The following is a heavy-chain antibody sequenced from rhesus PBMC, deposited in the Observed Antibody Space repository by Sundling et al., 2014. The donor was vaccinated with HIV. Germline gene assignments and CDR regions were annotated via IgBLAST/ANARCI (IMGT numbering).Heavy chain of an antibody. CDR2: INSASSYI. J-gene: IGHJ4*01. V-gene: IGHV3-136*01. CDR3: TRWVYGDF. D-gene: IGHD6-13*01. Sequence: EVQLVESGGGLVQPGGSLRLSCAASGFTFSSYGMSWVRQAPGKGLEWVSSINSASSYIYYADSVKGRFTISRDNAKNSLSLQMNSLRAEDTAVYYCTRWVYGDFWGQGVLVTVSS. CDR1: GFTFSSYG.